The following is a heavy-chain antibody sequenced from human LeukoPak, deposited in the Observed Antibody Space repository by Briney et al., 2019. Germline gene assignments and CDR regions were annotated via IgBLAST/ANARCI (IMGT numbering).Heavy chain of an antibody. CDR3: ARGGYQLLFSPLDY. D-gene: IGHD2-2*01. CDR2: IYSGGGT. CDR1: GFTVSSNY. Sequence: GGSLRLSCAASGFTVSSNYMSWVRQAPGKGLEWVSVIYSGGGTYYADSVKGRFTISRDNSKNTLYLQMNSLRAEDTAVYYCARGGYQLLFSPLDYWGQGTLVTVSS. V-gene: IGHV3-53*01. J-gene: IGHJ4*02.